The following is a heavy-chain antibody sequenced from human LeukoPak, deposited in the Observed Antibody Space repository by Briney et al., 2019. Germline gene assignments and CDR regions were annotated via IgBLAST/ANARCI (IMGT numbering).Heavy chain of an antibody. V-gene: IGHV1-18*01. CDR2: ISAYNGNT. J-gene: IGHJ5*02. CDR3: ARDLIAVRPGWFDP. D-gene: IGHD6-6*01. Sequence: EASVKVSCKASGYTFTTYGISRVRQAPGQGLEWMGWISAYNGNTNYAQQFQGRVTMTTDTSMSTAYMELRSLRSNDTAVYYCARDLIAVRPGWFDPWGQGSLVTVSS. CDR1: GYTFTTYG.